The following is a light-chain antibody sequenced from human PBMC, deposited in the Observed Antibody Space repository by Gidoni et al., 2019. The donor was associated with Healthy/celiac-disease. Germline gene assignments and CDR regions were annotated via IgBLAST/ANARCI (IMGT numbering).Light chain of an antibody. CDR3: QQYNNWPLLT. J-gene: IGKJ4*01. Sequence: EIVMTQSPATLSVSPGERATLSCRASQSVSSNLAWYQQKPGQAPRLLIYGASTRATGIPARFSGSGSGTEFTLTISSLQSEEFAVYYCQQYNNWPLLTFXGXTKVEIK. CDR1: QSVSSN. CDR2: GAS. V-gene: IGKV3-15*01.